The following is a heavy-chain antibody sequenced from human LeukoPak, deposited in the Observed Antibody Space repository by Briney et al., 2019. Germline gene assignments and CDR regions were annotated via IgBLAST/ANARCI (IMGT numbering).Heavy chain of an antibody. J-gene: IGHJ3*02. CDR2: IHYNGNT. D-gene: IGHD1-1*01. V-gene: IGHV4-39*01. Sequence: SETLSLTCTVSGDSISSDTYYWGWIRQPPGKGLEWIGSIHYNGNTYCNPSLKSRVSISVDTSKNQFSLKLSSVTAADTAVYYCARTVGTTGTTCTFDIWGQGTMVTGSS. CDR1: GDSISSDTYY. CDR3: ARTVGTTGTTCTFDI.